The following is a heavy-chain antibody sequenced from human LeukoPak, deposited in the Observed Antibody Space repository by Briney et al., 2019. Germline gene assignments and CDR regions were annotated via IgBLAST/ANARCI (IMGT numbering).Heavy chain of an antibody. D-gene: IGHD1-1*01. CDR2: INPNSGGT. CDR3: ARSYNSATPRPPGNY. Sequence: ASVKVSCKASGYTFTSYYMHWVRQAPGQGLEWMGWINPNSGGTNYAQKFQGRVTMTRDTSISTADMELSSLTSDDAAVYYCARSYNSATPRPPGNYWGQGTLVTVSS. J-gene: IGHJ4*02. V-gene: IGHV1-2*02. CDR1: GYTFTSYY.